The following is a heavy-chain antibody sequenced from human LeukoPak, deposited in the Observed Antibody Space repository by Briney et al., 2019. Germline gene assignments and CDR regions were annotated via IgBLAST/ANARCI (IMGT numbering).Heavy chain of an antibody. Sequence: GASVKVSCKASGYTFTDFGISWVRQAPGQGLEWMGWISAYNGNTKYAQKLQGIVSMSTDTSTSTAYMELRSLRSDDTAVYYCVRDLGEWEVLRGIFYDYWGQGTLVTISS. CDR1: GYTFTDFG. CDR3: VRDLGEWEVLRGIFYDY. CDR2: ISAYNGNT. J-gene: IGHJ4*02. V-gene: IGHV1-18*01. D-gene: IGHD3-3*01.